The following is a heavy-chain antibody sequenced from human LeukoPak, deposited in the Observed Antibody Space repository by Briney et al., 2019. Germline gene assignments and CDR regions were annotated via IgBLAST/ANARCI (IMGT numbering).Heavy chain of an antibody. Sequence: SQTLCLTCTVSGGSISSYYWSWIRQPAGQGLEWIGRIYTSGSTNYNPSLKSRVTMSVDTSKNQFSLKLSSVTAADTAVYYCARGMGSGWFFDYWGQGTLVTVSS. CDR2: IYTSGST. D-gene: IGHD6-19*01. V-gene: IGHV4-4*07. CDR3: ARGMGSGWFFDY. J-gene: IGHJ4*02. CDR1: GGSISSYY.